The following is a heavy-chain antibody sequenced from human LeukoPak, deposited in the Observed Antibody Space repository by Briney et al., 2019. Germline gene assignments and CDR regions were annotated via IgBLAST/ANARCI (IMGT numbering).Heavy chain of an antibody. CDR1: TYSISSGYY. V-gene: IGHV4-38-2*02. D-gene: IGHD3-22*01. CDR3: AKSNGYGLIDI. J-gene: IGHJ3*02. CDR2: IFYGGST. Sequence: SETLSLTCTVSTYSISSGYYWGWVRQPPGKALEWIGNIFYGGSTYYSPSLKSRVTISLDTSRNQFSLKLNSVTAADTAVYYCAKSNGYGLIDIWGQGTMVTVSS.